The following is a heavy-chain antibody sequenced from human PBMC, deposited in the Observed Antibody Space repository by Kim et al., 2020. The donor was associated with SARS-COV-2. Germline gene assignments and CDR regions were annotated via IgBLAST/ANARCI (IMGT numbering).Heavy chain of an antibody. Sequence: GGSLRLSCAASGFTFSSYEMNWVRQAPGKGLEWVSYISSSGSTIYYADSVKGRFTISRDNAKNSLYLQMNSLRAEDTAVYYCARAGQGWLKEAYYYFDYWGQGTLVTVSS. V-gene: IGHV3-48*03. CDR1: GFTFSSYE. J-gene: IGHJ4*02. CDR2: ISSSGSTI. D-gene: IGHD5-12*01. CDR3: ARAGQGWLKEAYYYFDY.